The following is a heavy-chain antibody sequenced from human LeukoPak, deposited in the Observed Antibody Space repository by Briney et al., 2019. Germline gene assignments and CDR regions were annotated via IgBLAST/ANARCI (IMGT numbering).Heavy chain of an antibody. J-gene: IGHJ3*02. CDR2: IYYSGST. Sequence: SGTLSLTCAVSGGSISSNNWWSWVRQPPGKGLEWIGDIYYSGSTNYNPSLKSRVTISVDTSKNQFSLKLSSVTAADTAVYYCARDLPYYDSSGPLGAFDIWGQGTMVTVSS. CDR3: ARDLPYYDSSGPLGAFDI. D-gene: IGHD3-22*01. CDR1: GGSISSNNW. V-gene: IGHV4-4*02.